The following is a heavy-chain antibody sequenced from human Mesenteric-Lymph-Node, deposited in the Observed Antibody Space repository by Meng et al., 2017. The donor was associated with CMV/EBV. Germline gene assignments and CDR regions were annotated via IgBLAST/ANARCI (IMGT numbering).Heavy chain of an antibody. Sequence: GESLKISCAASGFTVSSNYMSWVRQAPGKGLEWVSYIGSSGSTIHYADSVKGRFTISRDNAKNSLYLQMNSLGAEDTAVYFCARETGTTSFDYWGQGTLVTVSS. CDR1: GFTVSSNY. CDR3: ARETGTTSFDY. D-gene: IGHD1-1*01. V-gene: IGHV3-11*04. J-gene: IGHJ4*02. CDR2: IGSSGSTI.